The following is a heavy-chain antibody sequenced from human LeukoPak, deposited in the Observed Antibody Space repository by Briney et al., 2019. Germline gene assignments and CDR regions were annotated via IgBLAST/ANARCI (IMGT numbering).Heavy chain of an antibody. CDR3: ARDYYGSGSYYPLDY. CDR1: GYTFTGYY. Sequence: ASVKVSCXASGYTFTGYYMHWVRQAPGQGLEWMGWINPNSGGTNYAQKFQGRVTMTRDTSISTAYMELSRLRSDDTAVYYCARDYYGSGSYYPLDYWGQGTLVTVSS. D-gene: IGHD3-10*01. V-gene: IGHV1-2*02. CDR2: INPNSGGT. J-gene: IGHJ4*02.